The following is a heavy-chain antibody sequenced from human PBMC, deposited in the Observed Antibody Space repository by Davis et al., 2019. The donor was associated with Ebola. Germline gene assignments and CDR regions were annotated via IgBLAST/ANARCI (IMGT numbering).Heavy chain of an antibody. V-gene: IGHV1-2*02. CDR3: VRELHGGQFNY. CDR1: GYTFTGYY. Sequence: ASVKVSCKASGYTFTGYYMHWVRQAPGQGLEWMGWINPNSGGTNYAQKFQGRVTMTTDTSISTAYMDLRSLRSDDTAVFYCVRELHGGQFNYWGQGTLVSVSS. CDR2: INPNSGGT. D-gene: IGHD3-16*01. J-gene: IGHJ4*02.